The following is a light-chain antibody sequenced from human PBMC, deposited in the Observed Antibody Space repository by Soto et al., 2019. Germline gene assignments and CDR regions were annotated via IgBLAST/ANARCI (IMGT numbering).Light chain of an antibody. CDR1: SSDVGGYNF. V-gene: IGLV2-14*01. Sequence: QSVLTQPASVSGSPGQSIAISCTGTSSDVGGYNFVSWYQQHPGKAPKLMIHEVINRPSGVSDRFSGYQSGNTASLTISGLQADAEADYYRSSHTSYNTRVFGTGTKLTVL. J-gene: IGLJ1*01. CDR3: SSHTSYNTRV. CDR2: EVI.